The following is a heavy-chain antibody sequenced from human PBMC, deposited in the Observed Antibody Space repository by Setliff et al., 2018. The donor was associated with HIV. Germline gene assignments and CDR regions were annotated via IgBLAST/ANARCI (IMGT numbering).Heavy chain of an antibody. D-gene: IGHD3-22*01. CDR1: GYTFTGYY. V-gene: IGHV1-18*04. Sequence: ASVKVSCMASGYTFTGYYIHWVRQAPGQGLEWMGWISAYNGNTNYAQKLQGRVTMTTDTSTSTAYMEQRSLRSDDTAVYYCASTAYYYDSSGYQVDYWGQGTLVTVSS. CDR2: ISAYNGNT. J-gene: IGHJ4*02. CDR3: ASTAYYYDSSGYQVDY.